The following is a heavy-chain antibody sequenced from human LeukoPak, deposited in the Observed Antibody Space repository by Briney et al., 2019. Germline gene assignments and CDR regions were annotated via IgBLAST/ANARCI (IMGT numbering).Heavy chain of an antibody. J-gene: IGHJ5*02. D-gene: IGHD6-13*01. CDR3: ARARIAAAGTRKYNWFDP. V-gene: IGHV4-34*01. CDR1: GGSISSYY. CDR2: INHSGST. Sequence: PSETLSLTCTVSGGSISSYYWSWIRQPPGKGLEWIGEINHSGSTNYNPSLKSRVTISVDTSKNQFSLKLSSVTAADTAVYYCARARIAAAGTRKYNWFDPWGQGTLVTVSS.